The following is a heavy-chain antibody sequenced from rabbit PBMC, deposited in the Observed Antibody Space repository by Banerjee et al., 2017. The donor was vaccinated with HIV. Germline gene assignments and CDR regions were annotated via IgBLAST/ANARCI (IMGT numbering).Heavy chain of an antibody. CDR2: IYSSNGDK. CDR3: ARDRDGDAGYGSLAL. V-gene: IGHV1S47*01. Sequence: QEQLVESGGGLVQPEGSLTLTCKASGSDISSNAMCWVRQAPGKGLGLIACIYSSNGDKWYASWVNGRFTISRSTSLNTVDLKMTSLTVADTATYFCARDRDGDAGYGSLALWGQGTLVTVS. J-gene: IGHJ3*01. CDR1: GSDISSNA. D-gene: IGHD7-1*01.